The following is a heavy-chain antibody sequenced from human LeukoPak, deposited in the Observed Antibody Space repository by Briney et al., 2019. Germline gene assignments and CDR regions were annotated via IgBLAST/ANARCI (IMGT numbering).Heavy chain of an antibody. CDR2: MYHSGST. J-gene: IGHJ6*03. D-gene: IGHD3-10*01. CDR3: ARAPRGRVYYYYMDV. Sequence: SETLSLTCSVSGYSISSAYYWGWIRQPPGKGLEWIGTMYHSGSTNYNPSLKSRVTISVDTSKNQFSLKLSSVTAADTAVYYCARAPRGRVYYYYMDVWGKGTTVTISS. V-gene: IGHV4-38-2*02. CDR1: GYSISSAYY.